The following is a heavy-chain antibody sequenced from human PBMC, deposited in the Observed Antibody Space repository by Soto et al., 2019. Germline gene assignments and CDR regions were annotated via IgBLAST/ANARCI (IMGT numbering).Heavy chain of an antibody. CDR1: GGSISSYY. D-gene: IGHD4-17*01. CDR2: IYYSGST. CDR3: ARDRRYGDYTSFDY. J-gene: IGHJ4*02. Sequence: SETLSLTCTVSGGSISSYYWSWIRQPPGKGLEWIGYIYYSGSTNYNPSLKSRVTISVDTSKNQFSLKLSSVTAADTAVYYCARDRRYGDYTSFDYWGQGTLVTV. V-gene: IGHV4-59*01.